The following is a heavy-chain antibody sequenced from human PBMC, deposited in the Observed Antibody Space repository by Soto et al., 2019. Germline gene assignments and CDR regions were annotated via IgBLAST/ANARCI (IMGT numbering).Heavy chain of an antibody. CDR2: ISYSGST. V-gene: IGHV4-31*03. Sequence: QVQLQESGPGLVKPSQTLSLTCTVPGGSISSGGYYWSWIRQHPGTGLEWIWYISYSGSTYYNPSLKSRVTISVDTSKNQFSRILNSVTAADTALYYCARGVLHWGQGTLVTVSS. CDR3: ARGVLH. CDR1: GGSISSGGYY. J-gene: IGHJ4*01.